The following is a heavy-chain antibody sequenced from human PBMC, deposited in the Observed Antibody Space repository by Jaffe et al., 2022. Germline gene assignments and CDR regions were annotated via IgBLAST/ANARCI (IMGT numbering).Heavy chain of an antibody. Sequence: EVQLVESGGGLAQPGRSLRLSCTTSGFTFGDHPMSWVRQAPGKGLEWVAFIRTKAYGGTTEYAASVKGRFTITRDDSKSIAYLQMNSLGTEDTAVYYCSRDCFDVYCQYYFDYWGQGTLVTVSS. D-gene: IGHD2-8*02. CDR3: SRDCFDVYCQYYFDY. V-gene: IGHV3-49*04. CDR1: GFTFGDHP. CDR2: IRTKAYGGTT. J-gene: IGHJ4*02.